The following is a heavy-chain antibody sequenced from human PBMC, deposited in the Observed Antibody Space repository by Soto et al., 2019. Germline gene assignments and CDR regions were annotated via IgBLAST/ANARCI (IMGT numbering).Heavy chain of an antibody. J-gene: IGHJ4*02. D-gene: IGHD1-1*01. CDR3: ARDHQLAYFDY. V-gene: IGHV3-33*01. CDR1: GFTFSSYG. CDR2: IWYDGSNK. Sequence: GGSLRLSCAASGFTFSSYGMHWVRQAPGKGLEWVAVIWYDGSNKYYADSVKGRFTISRDNSKNTLYLQMNSLRAEDTAVYYCARDHQLAYFDYWGQGTLVTVSS.